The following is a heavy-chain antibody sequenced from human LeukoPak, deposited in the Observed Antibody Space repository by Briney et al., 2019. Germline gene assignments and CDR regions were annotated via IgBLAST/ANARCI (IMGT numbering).Heavy chain of an antibody. CDR2: IIPIFGTA. CDR1: GGTFSSYA. D-gene: IGHD2-15*01. CDR3: ARQPTAARWFSD. J-gene: IGHJ4*02. Sequence: ASVKVSCKASGGTFSSYAISWVRQAPGQGLEWMGGIIPIFGTANYAQKFQGSVTITADESTSTAYMELSSLRSEDTAVYYCARQPTAARWFSDWGQGTLVTVSS. V-gene: IGHV1-69*13.